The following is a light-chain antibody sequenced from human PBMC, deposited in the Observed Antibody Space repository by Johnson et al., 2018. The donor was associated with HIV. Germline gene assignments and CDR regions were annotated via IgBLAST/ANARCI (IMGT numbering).Light chain of an antibody. CDR2: ENN. V-gene: IGLV1-51*02. Sequence: QFVLTQPPSMSAAPGQKVTISCSTSSSNIGNNYVSWYQQLPGTAPKLLIYENNKRPSGIPDRFSGSKSGTSATLGITGLQTRDEADYYCETWDFCVRAYVFGNGTKVTGL. CDR3: ETWDFCVRAYV. CDR1: SSNIGNNY. J-gene: IGLJ1*01.